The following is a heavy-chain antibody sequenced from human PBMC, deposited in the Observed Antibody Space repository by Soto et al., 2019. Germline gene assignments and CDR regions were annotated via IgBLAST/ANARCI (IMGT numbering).Heavy chain of an antibody. J-gene: IGHJ6*02. V-gene: IGHV1-69*01. Sequence: QVACQASWGTFISYAISWVRQAPGQGLEWVGGSIPILGTANYAQKFQGRVTITADESTSTAYMELSSLRSEDTAVYYCARDTAQYTWNYVLPLTYYYYGMDVWGQGTTVTVSS. CDR3: ARDTAQYTWNYVLPLTYYYYGMDV. CDR1: WGTFISYA. CDR2: SIPILGTA. D-gene: IGHD1-7*01.